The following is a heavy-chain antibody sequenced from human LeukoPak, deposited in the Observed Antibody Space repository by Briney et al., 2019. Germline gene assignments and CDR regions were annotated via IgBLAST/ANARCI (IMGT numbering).Heavy chain of an antibody. CDR2: ISGSGGST. CDR1: GFTFSSYA. Sequence: GGSLRLSCAASGFTFSSYAMSWVRQAPGKGLEWVSAISGSGGSTYYADSVKGRFTISRDNSKNTLYLQMNSLRAEDTAVYYCAKDFYRDFWSGYLHYYYYYGMDVWGQGTTVTVSS. V-gene: IGHV3-23*01. D-gene: IGHD3-3*01. CDR3: AKDFYRDFWSGYLHYYYYYGMDV. J-gene: IGHJ6*02.